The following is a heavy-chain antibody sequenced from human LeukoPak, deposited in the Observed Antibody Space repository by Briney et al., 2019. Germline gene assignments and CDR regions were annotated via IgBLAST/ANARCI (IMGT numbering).Heavy chain of an antibody. V-gene: IGHV4-39*02. CDR3: ARDTNRGYSYGFFDY. CDR2: IYYSGST. D-gene: IGHD5-18*01. CDR1: GGSISSSSYY. J-gene: IGHJ4*02. Sequence: PSETLSLTCTVSGGSISSSSYYWGWIRQPPGKGLEWIGSIYYSGSTYYNPSLKSRVTISVDASKNQFSLKLSSVTAADTAVYYCARDTNRGYSYGFFDYWGQGTLVTVSS.